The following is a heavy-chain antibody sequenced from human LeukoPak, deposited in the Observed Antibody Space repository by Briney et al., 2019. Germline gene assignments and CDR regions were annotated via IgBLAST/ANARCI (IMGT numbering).Heavy chain of an antibody. Sequence: SETLSLTCTVPGGSISIYYWSWIRQPPGEGLEWIGIIYYRGGTSYNPSLKSRVTISVDTSKSQFSLNLSSVTAADTAVYYCARRSGSRPFYFDFWGQGTLVTVSS. J-gene: IGHJ4*02. CDR1: GGSISIYY. CDR2: IYYRGGT. D-gene: IGHD4-17*01. CDR3: ARRSGSRPFYFDF. V-gene: IGHV4-59*05.